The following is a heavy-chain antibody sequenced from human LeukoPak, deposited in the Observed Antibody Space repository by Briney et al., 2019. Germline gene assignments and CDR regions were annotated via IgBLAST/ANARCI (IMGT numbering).Heavy chain of an antibody. CDR1: GFTFSSYS. J-gene: IGHJ6*04. Sequence: PGGSLRLSCAASGFTFSSYSMNWVRQAPGKGLEWVSYIISRSSTIYYADSVKGRFTISRDNAKNSLYLQMNSLRAEDTAVYYCAELGITMIGGVWGKGTTVTISS. CDR3: AELGITMIGGV. CDR2: IISRSSTI. D-gene: IGHD3-10*02. V-gene: IGHV3-48*01.